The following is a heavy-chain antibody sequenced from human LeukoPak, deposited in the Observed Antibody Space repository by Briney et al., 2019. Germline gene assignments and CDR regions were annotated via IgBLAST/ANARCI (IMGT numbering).Heavy chain of an antibody. J-gene: IGHJ3*02. CDR2: IYWNDDK. Sequence: SGPTLVNPTQTLTLTCTFSGFSLTTTGVGVGWIRQPPGKALEWLALIYWNDDKRYSPSLKSRLTITKDTSKNQVVLTMTNMDPVDTATYYCARRREMATLVYAFDIWGQGTMVTVSS. CDR3: ARRREMATLVYAFDI. D-gene: IGHD5-24*01. V-gene: IGHV2-5*01. CDR1: GFSLTTTGVG.